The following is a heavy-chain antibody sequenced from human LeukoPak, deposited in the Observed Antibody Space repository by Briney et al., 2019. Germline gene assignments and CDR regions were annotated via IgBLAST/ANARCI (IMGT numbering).Heavy chain of an antibody. Sequence: SETLSLTCAVYGGSFSGYYWSWIRQPPEKGLEWIGEINHSGSTNYNPSLKSRVTISVDTSKNQFSLKLSSVTAADTAVYYCASRPPISGGWYWGQGTLVTVSS. D-gene: IGHD2-15*01. CDR2: INHSGST. CDR3: ASRPPISGGWY. V-gene: IGHV4-34*01. CDR1: GGSFSGYY. J-gene: IGHJ4*02.